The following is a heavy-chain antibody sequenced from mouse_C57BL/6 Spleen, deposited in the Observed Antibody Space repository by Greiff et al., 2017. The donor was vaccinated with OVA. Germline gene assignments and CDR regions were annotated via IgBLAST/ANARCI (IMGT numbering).Heavy chain of an antibody. J-gene: IGHJ2*01. Sequence: VQLQQSGAELARPGASVKMSCKASGYTFTSYTMHWVKQRPGQGLEWIGYINPSSGYTKYNQKFKDKATLTADKSSSTAYMQLSSLTSEDSAVYYCASEGAYDNWGQGTTLTVSS. D-gene: IGHD2-14*01. V-gene: IGHV1-4*01. CDR2: INPSSGYT. CDR1: GYTFTSYT. CDR3: ASEGAYDN.